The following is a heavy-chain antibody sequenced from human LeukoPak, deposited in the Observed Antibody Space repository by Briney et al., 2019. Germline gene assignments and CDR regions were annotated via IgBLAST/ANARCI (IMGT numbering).Heavy chain of an antibody. D-gene: IGHD2-2*01. V-gene: IGHV4-59*01. CDR1: GGSISSYY. Sequence: SETLSLTCTVSGGSISSYYWSWIRQPPGKGLEWIGYIYYSGSTNHNPSLRSRVTISVDTSKNQFSLKLSSVTAADTAVYYCARGEYQLPDGYWGQGTLVTVSS. J-gene: IGHJ4*02. CDR3: ARGEYQLPDGY. CDR2: IYYSGST.